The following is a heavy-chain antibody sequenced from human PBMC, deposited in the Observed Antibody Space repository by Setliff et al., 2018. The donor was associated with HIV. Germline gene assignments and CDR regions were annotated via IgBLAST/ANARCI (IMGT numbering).Heavy chain of an antibody. CDR3: AREVRRGGDDAFGL. CDR1: GFLFNRYS. D-gene: IGHD3-10*01. Sequence: PGGSLRLSCSASGFLFNRYSLNWVRQAPGSGPEWVASISNSSRYYWVKARYGDSVRCRFTISGDYAKNSVYRQMNSLRVEDSAVYYCAREVRRGGDDAFGLWGRGTVVTVSS. CDR2: ISNSSRYY. J-gene: IGHJ3*01. V-gene: IGHV3-21*01.